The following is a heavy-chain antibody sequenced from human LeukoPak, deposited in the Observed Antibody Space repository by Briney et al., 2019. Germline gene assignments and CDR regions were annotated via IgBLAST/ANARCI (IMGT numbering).Heavy chain of an antibody. CDR3: VKVMESGNYLGWDH. Sequence: GGSLRLSCAASGFTFSSYAMSWVRQAPGKGLEWVSGISSSAGGITYYADSVKGRFTISRDSSKNTVYLHMSSLRGEDTAIYYCVKVMESGNYLGWDHWGQGTLVTVSS. D-gene: IGHD1-26*01. CDR1: GFTFSSYA. V-gene: IGHV3-23*01. J-gene: IGHJ4*02. CDR2: ISSSAGGIT.